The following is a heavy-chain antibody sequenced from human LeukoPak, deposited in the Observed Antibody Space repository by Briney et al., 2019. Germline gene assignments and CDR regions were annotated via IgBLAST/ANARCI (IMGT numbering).Heavy chain of an antibody. CDR2: ISYDGSNK. J-gene: IGHJ4*02. D-gene: IGHD5-18*01. CDR1: GFTFSSYG. Sequence: GGSLRLSCAASGFTFSSYGMHWVRQAPGKGLEWVAVISYDGSNKYYADSVKGRFTISRDNSKNTLYLQMNSLRAEDTAVYYCAKDKQAYTAMEDNYFDYWGQGTLVTVSS. V-gene: IGHV3-30*18. CDR3: AKDKQAYTAMEDNYFDY.